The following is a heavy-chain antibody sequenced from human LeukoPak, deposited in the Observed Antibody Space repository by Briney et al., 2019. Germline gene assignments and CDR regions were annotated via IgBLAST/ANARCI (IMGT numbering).Heavy chain of an antibody. J-gene: IGHJ6*03. CDR3: ARTTEAYCSGGNCYYYYYYMDV. V-gene: IGHV4-59*01. CDR2: IHYSGST. CDR1: GGSISRYY. Sequence: SETLSLTCTVSGGSISRYYWSWIRQPPGKGLEWIGYIHYSGSTSYNPSLKSRVTISVDTSKNQFSLKLRFVTPADTAVFYCARTTEAYCSGGNCYYYYYYMDVWGKGTTVTVSS. D-gene: IGHD2-15*01.